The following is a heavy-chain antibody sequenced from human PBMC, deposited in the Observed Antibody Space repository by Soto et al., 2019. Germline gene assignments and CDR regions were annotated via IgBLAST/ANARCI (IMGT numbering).Heavy chain of an antibody. J-gene: IGHJ6*02. Sequence: QVQMVESGGGVVQPGRSLRLSCAASGFTFTTYAMHWVRQAPGKGLEWVAAISYDRNSKYYADSVKGRFTISRDNSKNTLDLQMVSVRPEDTAVYYCAKATVDTDMVDDEGYYFYYGMGVWGQGTTVTVSS. CDR2: ISYDRNSK. V-gene: IGHV3-30*18. CDR1: GFTFTTYA. D-gene: IGHD5-18*01. CDR3: AKATVDTDMVDDEGYYFYYGMGV.